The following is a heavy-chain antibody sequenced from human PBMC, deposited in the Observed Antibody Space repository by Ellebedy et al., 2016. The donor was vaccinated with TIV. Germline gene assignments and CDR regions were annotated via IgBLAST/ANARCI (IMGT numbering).Heavy chain of an antibody. Sequence: GESLKISCAASGFTFSSYAMSWVRQAPGKGLEWVSAISGSGGSTYYADSVKGRFTISRDNSKNTLYLQMNSLRAEDTAVYYCAKDRITIFGVVINYYYYMDVWGKGTTVTVSS. CDR3: AKDRITIFGVVINYYYYMDV. J-gene: IGHJ6*03. CDR2: ISGSGGST. CDR1: GFTFSSYA. V-gene: IGHV3-23*01. D-gene: IGHD3-3*01.